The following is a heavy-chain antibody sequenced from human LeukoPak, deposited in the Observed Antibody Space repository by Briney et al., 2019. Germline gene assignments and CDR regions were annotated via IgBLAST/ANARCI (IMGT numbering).Heavy chain of an antibody. J-gene: IGHJ4*02. CDR2: INSGGSGT. CDR3: ARAKDGTNILDY. D-gene: IGHD5-24*01. V-gene: IGHV3-74*01. Sequence: GGSLRLSCAASGFNFASNWMHWVRQTPGKGLVWVSRINSGGSGTSYADSVKGRFTISRDNSKNTLYLQMDSLRAEDTAVYYCARAKDGTNILDYWGQGTLVTVSS. CDR1: GFNFASNW.